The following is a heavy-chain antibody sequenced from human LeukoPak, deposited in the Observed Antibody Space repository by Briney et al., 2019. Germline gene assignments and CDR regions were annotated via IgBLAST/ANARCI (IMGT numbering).Heavy chain of an antibody. Sequence: ASVKVSCKASGYTFTGYYMHWVRQAPGQGLEWMGWINPNSGGTNYAQKFQGRVTMTRDTSISTAYMELSRLRSDDTAVYYCARDLTRVGATPETFDYWGQGTLVTVSS. V-gene: IGHV1-2*02. D-gene: IGHD1-26*01. J-gene: IGHJ4*02. CDR1: GYTFTGYY. CDR2: INPNSGGT. CDR3: ARDLTRVGATPETFDY.